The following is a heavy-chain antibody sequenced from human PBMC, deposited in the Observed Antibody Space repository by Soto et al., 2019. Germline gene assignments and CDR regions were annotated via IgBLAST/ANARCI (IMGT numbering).Heavy chain of an antibody. CDR2: IYYRGST. J-gene: IGHJ5*02. V-gene: IGHV4-39*01. CDR3: ARHHWGAKIITPSREDWFDP. Sequence: QLQLQESGPGLVKPSETLSLTCTVSGGSISSNNYYWGWIRQPPGKGLEWIGSIYYRGSTYYNPSLTSRISISMDASKDQFSLKLSSVTAADTAVYYCARHHWGAKIITPSREDWFDPWGQGILVTVSS. D-gene: IGHD7-27*01. CDR1: GGSISSNNYY.